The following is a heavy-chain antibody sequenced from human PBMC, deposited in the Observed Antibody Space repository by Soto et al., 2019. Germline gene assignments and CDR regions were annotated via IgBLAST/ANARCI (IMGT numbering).Heavy chain of an antibody. CDR1: GYNFSRYG. CDR2: ISAYNGKT. V-gene: IGHV1-18*01. D-gene: IGHD3-9*01. CDR3: ARLEIVTGYNIVFWFDP. Sequence: QVQLVQSGAEVKKPGASVKVSCKASGYNFSRYGITWVRKVPGQGLEWMGWISAYNGKTNYAQKVQGIVTMTTATSTSIAYVELRILCSDDTAVYCCARLEIVTGYNIVFWFDPWGQGTLVTVSS. J-gene: IGHJ5*02.